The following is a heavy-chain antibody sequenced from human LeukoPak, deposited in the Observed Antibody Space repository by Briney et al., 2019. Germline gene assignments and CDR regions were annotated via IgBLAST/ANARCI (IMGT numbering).Heavy chain of an antibody. J-gene: IGHJ5*02. Sequence: GRSLRLSCAASGFTFTNYAMNWVRQAPGKGLEWVATVSYDGTDTSYADSVKGRFAIFRDNSKNTLYLQMNSLRTEDTAVYYCVRVSGFCTNGVCPSFDPWGQGTLVTVSS. D-gene: IGHD2-8*01. V-gene: IGHV3-30*09. CDR2: VSYDGTDT. CDR1: GFTFTNYA. CDR3: VRVSGFCTNGVCPSFDP.